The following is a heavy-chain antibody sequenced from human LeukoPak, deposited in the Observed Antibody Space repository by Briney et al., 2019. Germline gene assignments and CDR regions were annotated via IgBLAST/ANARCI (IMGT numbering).Heavy chain of an antibody. Sequence: GGSLRLSCAASGFTVSSNYMNWVRQAPGKGLEWVSSISSSSSYIYYADSVKGRFTISRDNAKNSLYLQMNSLRAEDTAVYYCAREKSGSNAAFDYWDQGTLVTVSS. CDR2: ISSSSSYI. D-gene: IGHD1-26*01. CDR3: AREKSGSNAAFDY. V-gene: IGHV3-21*01. CDR1: GFTVSSNY. J-gene: IGHJ4*02.